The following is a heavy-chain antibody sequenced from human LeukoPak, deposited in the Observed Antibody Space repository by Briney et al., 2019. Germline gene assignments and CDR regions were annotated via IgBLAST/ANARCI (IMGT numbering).Heavy chain of an antibody. D-gene: IGHD2-15*01. J-gene: IGHJ6*02. V-gene: IGHV4-59*01. CDR3: AGSYCYYGMDV. CDR1: GGSISSYY. Sequence: SETLSLTCTVSGGSISSYYWSWIRQPPGKGLEWIGYIYYSGSTKYNPSLKSRVTISVDTSKNQFSLKLSSVTAADTAVYYCAGSYCYYGMDVWGQGTTVTVSS. CDR2: IYYSGST.